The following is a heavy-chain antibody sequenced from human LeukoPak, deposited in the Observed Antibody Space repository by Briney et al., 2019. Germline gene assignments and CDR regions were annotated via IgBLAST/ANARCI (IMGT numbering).Heavy chain of an antibody. J-gene: IGHJ4*02. V-gene: IGHV3-30*18. CDR2: ISYDGSNK. CDR3: AKTPRILRYFDWLSGIDY. Sequence: GGSLRLSCAASGFTFSSYGMHWVRQAPGKGLEWVAVISYDGSNKYYADSVKGRFTTSRDNSNNTLYLQMNSLRAEDTAVYYCAKTPRILRYFDWLSGIDYWGQGTLVTVSS. D-gene: IGHD3-9*01. CDR1: GFTFSSYG.